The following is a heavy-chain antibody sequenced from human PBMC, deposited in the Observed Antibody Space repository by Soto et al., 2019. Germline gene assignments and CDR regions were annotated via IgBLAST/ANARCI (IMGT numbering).Heavy chain of an antibody. CDR3: ARCITGAGSFWYFDL. J-gene: IGHJ2*01. V-gene: IGHV1-18*01. CDR2: ISPYNGNT. D-gene: IGHD6-19*01. Sequence: QVQMVQSGAEVKKPGASVKVSCKASGYTFNTYGVSWVRQAPGQGLEWLGWISPYNGNTNYPQKLQGRVTMTTDTSTSTGYMELRSLRSDDTAVYYCARCITGAGSFWYFDLWGRGTLVTVSS. CDR1: GYTFNTYG.